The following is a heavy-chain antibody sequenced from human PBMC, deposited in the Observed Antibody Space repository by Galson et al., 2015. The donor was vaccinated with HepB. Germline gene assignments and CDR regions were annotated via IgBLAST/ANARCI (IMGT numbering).Heavy chain of an antibody. CDR3: ATKRVEVTMVRGVPNDAFDI. J-gene: IGHJ3*02. CDR1: GYTLTELS. Sequence: SCKVSGYTLTELSMHWVRQAPGKGLEWMGGFDPEDGETIYAQKFQGRVTMTEDTSTDTAYMELSSLRSEDTAVYYCATKRVEVTMVRGVPNDAFDIWGQGTMVTVSS. V-gene: IGHV1-24*01. D-gene: IGHD3-10*01. CDR2: FDPEDGET.